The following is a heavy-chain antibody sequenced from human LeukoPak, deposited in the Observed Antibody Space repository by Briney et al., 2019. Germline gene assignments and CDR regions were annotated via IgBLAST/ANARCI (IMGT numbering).Heavy chain of an antibody. J-gene: IGHJ4*02. D-gene: IGHD5-24*01. CDR3: ARQRDGYNRKLDY. Sequence: SETLSLTCTVSGGSISSSSYYWGWIRQPPGKGLEWIGSIYYSGSTYYNPSLKSRVTISVDTSKNQFSLKLSSVTAADTAVYYCARQRDGYNRKLDYWGQGTLVTVSS. CDR1: GGSISSSSYY. V-gene: IGHV4-39*01. CDR2: IYYSGST.